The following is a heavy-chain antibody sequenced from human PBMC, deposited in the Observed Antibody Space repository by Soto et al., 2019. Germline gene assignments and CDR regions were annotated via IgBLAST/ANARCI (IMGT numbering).Heavy chain of an antibody. CDR1: GSGFINSG. CDR3: SADRPDIGVGWWV. CDR2: IVVGSGQT. Sequence: GASVKVSCKASGSGFINSGIQWVRQAHGQRLEWIGWIVVGSGQTNYAQKFQERVAITRDTSTGTAYIELSSLRSEDTAVYYCSADRPDIGVGWWVWGQGTTVTV. J-gene: IGHJ6*02. D-gene: IGHD2-15*01. V-gene: IGHV1-58*02.